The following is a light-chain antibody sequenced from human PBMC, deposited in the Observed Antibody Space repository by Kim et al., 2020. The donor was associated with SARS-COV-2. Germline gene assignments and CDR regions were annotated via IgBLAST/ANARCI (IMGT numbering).Light chain of an antibody. V-gene: IGLV2-14*03. CDR1: SSDVGAYGF. CDR3: SSYTASSTIV. J-gene: IGLJ2*01. CDR2: DVF. Sequence: GQSITSSCTENSSDVGAYGFVSWYQQQPGKAPELIIFDVFRRPSGVSNRFSGSKSGNTASLTISGLQAEDEADYYCSSYTASSTIVFGGGTQLTVL.